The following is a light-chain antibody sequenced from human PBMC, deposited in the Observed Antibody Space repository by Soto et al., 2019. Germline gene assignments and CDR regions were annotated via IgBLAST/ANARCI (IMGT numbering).Light chain of an antibody. CDR1: HTFSSSS. V-gene: IGKV3-20*01. CDR2: DAA. Sequence: VLTQSPGTLSLSPGERATLSCRASHTFSSSSLAWYQQKRGQAPRLLIYDAATRATGIPDRFSGSGSGTDFTLTISRREPEDFAVYFCQQYGSSPRTFGQGTKVDFK. J-gene: IGKJ1*01. CDR3: QQYGSSPRT.